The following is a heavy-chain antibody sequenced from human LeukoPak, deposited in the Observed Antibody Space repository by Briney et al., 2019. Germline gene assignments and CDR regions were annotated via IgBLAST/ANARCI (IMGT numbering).Heavy chain of an antibody. Sequence: GGSLRLSCAASGFTFSNFAMSWVRQAPGKGLEWVSAISGSGGDTYYADSVKGRFTISRDNAKNSLYLQMNSLRAEDTAVYYCARLQAMVGFDYWGQGTLVTVSS. V-gene: IGHV3-23*01. J-gene: IGHJ4*02. CDR3: ARLQAMVGFDY. CDR1: GFTFSNFA. D-gene: IGHD5-18*01. CDR2: ISGSGGDT.